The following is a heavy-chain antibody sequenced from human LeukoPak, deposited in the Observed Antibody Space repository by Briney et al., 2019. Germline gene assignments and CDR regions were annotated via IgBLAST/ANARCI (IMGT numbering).Heavy chain of an antibody. Sequence: GGSLRLSCAASGFTFSTSWMSWVRQTPGKGLEWVASIKQDGSEKYYVDSVRGRFTISRDNAKNSLSLQMNSLRAEDTAVYYYARAWQWAFDIWGQGTMVTVSS. J-gene: IGHJ3*02. CDR1: GFTFSTSW. CDR2: IKQDGSEK. D-gene: IGHD2-8*01. V-gene: IGHV3-7*04. CDR3: ARAWQWAFDI.